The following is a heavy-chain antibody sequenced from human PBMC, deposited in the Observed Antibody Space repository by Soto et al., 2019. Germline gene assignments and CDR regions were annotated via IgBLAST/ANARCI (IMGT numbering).Heavy chain of an antibody. Sequence: QITLKESGPSLLKPTQPLTLTCTFSGFSLTSGPAGVGWIRQPPGKALEWLALIYWDGERRYSPSLKSRLTITKDTSNDQVVLTITNMDPVDTGTYYCAHTRGGGNSACFDAWGQGTLVTVSS. CDR1: GFSLTSGPAG. CDR3: AHTRGGGNSACFDA. J-gene: IGHJ5*02. CDR2: IYWDGER. D-gene: IGHD2-21*02. V-gene: IGHV2-5*02.